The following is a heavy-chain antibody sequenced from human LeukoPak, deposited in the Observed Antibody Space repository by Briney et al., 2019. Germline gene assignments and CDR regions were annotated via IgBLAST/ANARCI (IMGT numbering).Heavy chain of an antibody. D-gene: IGHD3-22*01. CDR2: IYYSGST. V-gene: IGHV4-30-4*01. J-gene: IGHJ3*02. Sequence: NPSQTLSLTCTVSGGSISSGDYYWSWIRQPPGKGLEWIGYIYYSGSTYYNPSLKSRVTISVDTSKNQFSLKLSSVTAADTAVYYCARHYDSSGYYAVTPSAFDIWGQGTMVTVSS. CDR3: ARHYDSSGYYAVTPSAFDI. CDR1: GGSISSGDYY.